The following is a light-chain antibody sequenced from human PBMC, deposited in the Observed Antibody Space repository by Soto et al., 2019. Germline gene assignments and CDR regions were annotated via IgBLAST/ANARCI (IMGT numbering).Light chain of an antibody. J-gene: IGLJ1*01. CDR1: SSDIGAFTF. CDR2: DVN. CDR3: SSYTSSSTHV. Sequence: QSALTQPASGSGSPGQSITISCTGTSSDIGAFTFVSWYQQHPGQVPKLMIFDVNRRPSGVSDRFSGSKSGNTASLTISGLQAEDEGDYYCSSYTSSSTHVFGSGTKVTVL. V-gene: IGLV2-14*03.